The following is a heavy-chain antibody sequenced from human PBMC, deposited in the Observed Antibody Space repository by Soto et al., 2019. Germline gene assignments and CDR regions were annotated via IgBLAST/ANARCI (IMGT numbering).Heavy chain of an antibody. J-gene: IGHJ6*03. CDR2: INSDGSST. CDR1: GFTFSSYW. V-gene: IGHV3-74*01. D-gene: IGHD6-13*01. Sequence: EVQLVESGGGLVQPGGSLRLSCAASGFTFSSYWMHWVRQAPGKGLVWVSRINSDGSSTSYADSVKGRFTISRDNAKNTLYLQMNSLRAEDTAVYYCARAVGIAAAGTAPYYYYMDVWGKGTTVTVPS. CDR3: ARAVGIAAAGTAPYYYYMDV.